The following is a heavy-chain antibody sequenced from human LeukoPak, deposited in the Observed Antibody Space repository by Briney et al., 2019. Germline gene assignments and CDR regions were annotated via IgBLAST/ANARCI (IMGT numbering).Heavy chain of an antibody. J-gene: IGHJ3*02. CDR1: GFTFSSYW. CDR3: ARRGLVPAFDI. CDR2: VNGDGNIT. Sequence: GGSLRLSCAASGFTFSSYWMHWVRQAPGKGLVWLSRVNGDGNITTYADSVRGRFTISRDNAKNTLYLQMNSLRAEDTAVYYCARRGLVPAFDIWGQGSMVSVTS. V-gene: IGHV3-74*01. D-gene: IGHD3-10*02.